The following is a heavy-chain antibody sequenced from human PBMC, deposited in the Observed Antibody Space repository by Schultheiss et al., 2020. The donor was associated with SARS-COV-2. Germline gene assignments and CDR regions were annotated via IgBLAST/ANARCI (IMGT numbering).Heavy chain of an antibody. CDR1: GFTFSSYS. CDR3: ARGGVYATHFDY. CDR2: ISSSSSYI. V-gene: IGHV3-21*01. J-gene: IGHJ4*02. Sequence: GGSLRLSCAASGFTFSSYSMNWVRQAPGKGLEWVSSISSSSSYIYYADSVKGRFTISRDNAKNSLYLQMNSLRAEDTAVYYCARGGVYATHFDYWGQGTLVTVSS. D-gene: IGHD2-8*01.